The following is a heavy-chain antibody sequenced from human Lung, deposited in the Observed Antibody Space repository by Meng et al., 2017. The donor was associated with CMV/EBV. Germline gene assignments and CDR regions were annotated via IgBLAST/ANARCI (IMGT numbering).Heavy chain of an antibody. V-gene: IGHV4-39*07. CDR3: AREGGASWFDY. D-gene: IGHD3-16*01. Sequence: SETLSLTXTVSGGSISSSSYYWGWVRQPPGKGLEWIGSIYYNGNTYYNPSLKSRITISIDTSKNEFSLKVNSVTAADTAVYYCAREGGASWFDYWGHGTLVTVSS. CDR1: GGSISSSSYY. J-gene: IGHJ4*01. CDR2: IYYNGNT.